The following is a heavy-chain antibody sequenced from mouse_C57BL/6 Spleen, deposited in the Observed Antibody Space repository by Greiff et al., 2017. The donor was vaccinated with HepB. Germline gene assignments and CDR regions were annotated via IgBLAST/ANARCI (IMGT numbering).Heavy chain of an antibody. Sequence: QVQLKESGAELVRPGASVKLSCKASGYTFTDYYINWVKQRPGQGLEWIARIYPGSGNTYYNEKFKGKATLTAEKSSSTAYMQLSSLTSEDSAVYFCARGGVYYDYNYYAMDYWGQGTSVTVSS. CDR2: IYPGSGNT. CDR1: GYTFTDYY. CDR3: ARGGVYYDYNYYAMDY. D-gene: IGHD2-4*01. V-gene: IGHV1-76*01. J-gene: IGHJ4*01.